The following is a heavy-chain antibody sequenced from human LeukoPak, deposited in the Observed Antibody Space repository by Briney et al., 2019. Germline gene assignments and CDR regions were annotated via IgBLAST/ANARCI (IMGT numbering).Heavy chain of an antibody. D-gene: IGHD2-15*01. J-gene: IGHJ4*02. V-gene: IGHV4-4*07. CDR1: GGSISGSF. CDR3: ARAPSGCGGTCAFDY. CDR2: MHADGDT. Sequence: SETLSLTCTVSGGSISGSFWSWIRQPAGKGLEWIGRMHADGDTNYNPSLKSRITMSFDTPENRFSLKLTSVTAADTAVYFCARAPSGCGGTCAFDYWGQGTLVTVSS.